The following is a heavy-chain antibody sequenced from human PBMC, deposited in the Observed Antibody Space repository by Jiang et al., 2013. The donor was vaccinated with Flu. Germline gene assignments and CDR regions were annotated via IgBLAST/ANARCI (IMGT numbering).Heavy chain of an antibody. CDR2: VYYSGRT. D-gene: IGHD3-3*01. J-gene: IGHJ6*02. V-gene: IGHV4-39*01. CDR1: GGFIRGSSDN. CDR3: ARHRRGYDFWSGLRERMDV. Sequence: GLVKPSETLSLNCSVSGGFIRGSSDNWGWIRQPPGKGLEWIGSVYYSGRTYYNPSLKSRATISVDTSENHFSLKLTSLTAADTAFYYCARHRRGYDFWSGLRERMDVWGQGTTVIVSS.